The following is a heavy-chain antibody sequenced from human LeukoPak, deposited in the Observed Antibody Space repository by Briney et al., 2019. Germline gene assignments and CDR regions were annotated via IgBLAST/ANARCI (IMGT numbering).Heavy chain of an antibody. CDR3: ARVYTTSSSWYGDFDY. V-gene: IGHV3-48*01. CDR1: GFTFSSYS. Sequence: GGSLRLSCAASGFTFSSYSMNWVRQAPGKGLEWVSYISSSGSTIYYADSVKGRFTISRGNAKNSLYLQMNSLRAEDTAVYYCARVYTTSSSWYGDFDYWGQGTLVTVSS. CDR2: ISSSGSTI. J-gene: IGHJ4*02. D-gene: IGHD6-13*01.